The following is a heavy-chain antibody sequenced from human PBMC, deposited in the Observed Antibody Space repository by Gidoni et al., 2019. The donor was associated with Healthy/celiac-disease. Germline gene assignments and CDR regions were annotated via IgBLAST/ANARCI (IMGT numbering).Heavy chain of an antibody. CDR2: IYPGDSDT. Sequence: EVQLVQSGAEVTKPGESRKISCKGSGYSFTSYWIGWVRQMPGKGLEWMGIIYPGDSDTRYSPSFQGQVTISADKSISTAYLQWSSLQASDTAMYYCARHKGYSYGYGFWFDPWGQGTLVTVSS. CDR1: GYSFTSYW. D-gene: IGHD5-18*01. J-gene: IGHJ5*02. CDR3: ARHKGYSYGYGFWFDP. V-gene: IGHV5-51*01.